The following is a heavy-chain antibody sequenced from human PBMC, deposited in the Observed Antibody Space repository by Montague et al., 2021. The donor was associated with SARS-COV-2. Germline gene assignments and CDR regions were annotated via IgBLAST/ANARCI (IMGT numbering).Heavy chain of an antibody. CDR3: ASHKGGAWLVRRSAFDN. V-gene: IGHV4-59*08. CDR1: GGSISSYC. CDR2: IYYSGST. J-gene: IGHJ3*02. Sequence: SETLSLTCTVSGGSISSYCWSWIRQPPGKGMERNGYIYYSGSTNSNYSLKSRVTISVDTSKTPFSLTLSSVTAADTAVYYCASHKGGAWLVRRSAFDNWGQGTMVTVSS. D-gene: IGHD6-19*01.